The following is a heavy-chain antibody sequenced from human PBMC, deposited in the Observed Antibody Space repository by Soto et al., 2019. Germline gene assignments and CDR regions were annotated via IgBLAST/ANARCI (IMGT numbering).Heavy chain of an antibody. CDR2: IYSGGVT. CDR3: ARDQSTTGYYGLDV. CDR1: GFTVKNYQ. Sequence: GGSLRLSCAASGFTVKNYQMNWVRQAPGKGLEWVSVIYSGGVTYYPDSVKGRLTTIRDTSKNTVYLQMNSLRADDTAMYYCARDQSTTGYYGLDVWGEGTTVTVYS. J-gene: IGHJ6*04. V-gene: IGHV3-53*01.